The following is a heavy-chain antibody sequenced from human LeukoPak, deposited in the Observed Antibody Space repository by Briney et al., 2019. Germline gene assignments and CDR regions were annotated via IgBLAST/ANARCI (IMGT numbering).Heavy chain of an antibody. V-gene: IGHV4-61*01. CDR2: IYYSGST. CDR1: GASVSGSPYY. J-gene: IGHJ4*02. CDR3: ARALPSGLGGSGSYYDY. Sequence: SETLSLTCTVSGASVSGSPYYWGWIRQPPGKGLEWIGYIYYSGSTNYNPSLKSRVTISVDTSKNQFSLKLSSVTAADTAVYYCARALPSGLGGSGSYYDYWGQGTLVTVSS. D-gene: IGHD3-10*01.